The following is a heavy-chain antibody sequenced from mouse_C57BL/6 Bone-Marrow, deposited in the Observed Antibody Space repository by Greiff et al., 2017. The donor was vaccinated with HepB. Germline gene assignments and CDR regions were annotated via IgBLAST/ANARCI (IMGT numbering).Heavy chain of an antibody. V-gene: IGHV1-50*01. CDR2: IDPSDSYT. CDR1: GYTFTSYW. J-gene: IGHJ2*01. CDR3: ASGPVDD. Sequence: QVQLQQPGAELVKPGASVKLSCKASGYTFTSYWMQWVKQRPGQGLEWIGEIDPSDSYTNYNQKFKGKATLTVDTSSSTAYMQLSSLTAEDSAVDDGASGPVDDWGEGTNLTVSS.